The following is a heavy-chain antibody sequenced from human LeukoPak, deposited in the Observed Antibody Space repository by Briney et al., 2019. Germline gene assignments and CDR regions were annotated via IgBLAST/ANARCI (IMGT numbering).Heavy chain of an antibody. CDR3: AKSWGTAAAGTDY. CDR2: ISYDGSNK. J-gene: IGHJ4*02. V-gene: IGHV3-30*18. D-gene: IGHD6-13*01. Sequence: GGSLRLSCAASGFTFSSYGMHWVRQAPGKGLEWVAVISYDGSNKYYADSVKGRFTISRDNSKNTLYLQMNSLRAEDTAVYYCAKSWGTAAAGTDYWGQGTLVTVSS. CDR1: GFTFSSYG.